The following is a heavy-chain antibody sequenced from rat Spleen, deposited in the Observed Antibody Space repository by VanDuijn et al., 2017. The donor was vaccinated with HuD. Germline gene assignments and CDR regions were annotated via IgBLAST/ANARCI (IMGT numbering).Heavy chain of an antibody. V-gene: IGHV5-31*01. J-gene: IGHJ2*01. CDR1: GFTFSNDW. CDR2: ISNTGGTS. CDR3: TTRKLGPLYFDY. D-gene: IGHD5-1*01. Sequence: EVQLVESGGGLVQPGRSLKLSCVASGFTFSNDWMTWIRQAPGKGLEWVASISNTGGTSYYPDSVKGRFTISRDNAKSTLYLQMDSLRSEDTATYYCTTRKLGPLYFDYWGQGVMVTVSS.